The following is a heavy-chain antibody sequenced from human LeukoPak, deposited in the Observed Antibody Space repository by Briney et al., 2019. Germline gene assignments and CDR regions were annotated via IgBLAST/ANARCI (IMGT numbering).Heavy chain of an antibody. Sequence: GGSLRLSCAVSGFTFSDYWMNWVRQAPGKGLEWVASINQNGGEKSYVDSVEGRFTISRDNPKNSLYLQMSSLRAEDTAVYYCARGGTAAGLYFDLWGQGTLVTVSS. CDR1: GFTFSDYW. CDR2: INQNGGEK. CDR3: ARGGTAAGLYFDL. V-gene: IGHV3-7*01. D-gene: IGHD6-13*01. J-gene: IGHJ4*01.